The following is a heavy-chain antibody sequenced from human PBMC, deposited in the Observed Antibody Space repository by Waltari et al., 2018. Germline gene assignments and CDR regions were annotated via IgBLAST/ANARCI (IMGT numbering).Heavy chain of an antibody. J-gene: IGHJ4*02. Sequence: QVQLVHSGADVKKPVSSVKFSCKASGGTFSSYAISWLRQAPGKGLEWMAGIIPIFGTENYAQKFKGSVTITTNDSTSTAYMELSSLRSEDTAVYYCARRIVGATGSLGYWGQGTLVTVSS. CDR1: GGTFSSYA. CDR2: IIPIFGTE. CDR3: ARRIVGATGSLGY. V-gene: IGHV1-69*05. D-gene: IGHD1-26*01.